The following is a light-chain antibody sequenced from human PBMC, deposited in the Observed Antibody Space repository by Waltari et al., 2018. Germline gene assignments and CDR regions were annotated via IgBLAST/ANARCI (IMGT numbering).Light chain of an antibody. CDR3: QQYDNSLLT. CDR2: GAS. J-gene: IGKJ4*01. V-gene: IGKV3-15*01. Sequence: EIVMTQSPATLSVSPGETATLSCRASQSVRSNLAWYQQKPGQAPSLLIHGASTRATGVPARFSGSGSGTEFTLTISSLQSEDFAVYFCQQYDNSLLTFGGGTKVEI. CDR1: QSVRSN.